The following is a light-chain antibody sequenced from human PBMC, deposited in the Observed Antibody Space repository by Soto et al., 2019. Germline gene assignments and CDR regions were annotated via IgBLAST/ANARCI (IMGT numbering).Light chain of an antibody. CDR2: GNS. V-gene: IGLV1-40*01. Sequence: QSVLTQPPSVSGAPGQRVTISCTESSSNIGAGYDVHWCQQLPGTAPKLLIYGNSNRPSGVPDRFSGSKSGTSASLAITGLQAEDEADYYCQSYDSSLSGWVFGGGTKVTVL. CDR1: SSNIGAGYD. CDR3: QSYDSSLSGWV. J-gene: IGLJ3*02.